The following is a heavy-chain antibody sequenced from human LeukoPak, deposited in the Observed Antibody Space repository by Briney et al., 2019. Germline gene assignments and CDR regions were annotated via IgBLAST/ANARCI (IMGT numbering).Heavy chain of an antibody. CDR1: TYTFTNYG. CDR3: ASTPRFYDMDV. Sequence: ASVTVSCKASTYTFTNYGISWVRQAPGQGLEWMGWITSYNAYTNYAQKFQGRVTMTTDTSTRTAYMELRSLRSDDTAIYYCASTPRFYDMDVWGQGTTVTVSS. V-gene: IGHV1-18*01. J-gene: IGHJ6*02. CDR2: ITSYNAYT.